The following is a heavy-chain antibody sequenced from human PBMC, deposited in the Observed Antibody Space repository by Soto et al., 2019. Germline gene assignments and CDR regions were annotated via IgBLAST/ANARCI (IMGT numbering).Heavy chain of an antibody. CDR1: GFRFKSFV. CDR2: TSYDGNNK. J-gene: IGHJ4*02. CDR3: ARWGTTGGFAI. V-gene: IGHV3-30*19. Sequence: QVQLVESGGGVVQPGTSLRLSCAASGFRFKSFVMHWVRQAPGKGVEWVAFTSYDGNNKDYGDSGKGRFTVSRDNSQNTLHRQMYFLRPEDTALYYCARWGTTGGFAIWGQGTLVSVSS. D-gene: IGHD3-16*01.